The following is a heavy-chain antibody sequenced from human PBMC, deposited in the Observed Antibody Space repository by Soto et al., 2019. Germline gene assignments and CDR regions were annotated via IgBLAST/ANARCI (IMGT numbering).Heavy chain of an antibody. V-gene: IGHV3-74*01. Sequence: EVQLVESGGGLVQPGGSLRLYCSASGFTFRIYWMHWARQAPGKGLEWVSYIRSADTDYADSVNGRFTNSRDNAKNTLYLQMNSLTAEDAAVYYCVRGTSDWPGIDYWGQGTLVTVS. D-gene: IGHD2-21*02. CDR3: VRGTSDWPGIDY. CDR1: GFTFRIYW. CDR2: IRSADT. J-gene: IGHJ4*02.